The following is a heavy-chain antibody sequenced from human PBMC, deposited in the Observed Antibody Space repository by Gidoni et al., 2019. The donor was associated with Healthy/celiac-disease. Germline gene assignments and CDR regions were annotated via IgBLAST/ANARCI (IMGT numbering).Heavy chain of an antibody. J-gene: IGHJ6*02. CDR1: GFTFSSYS. Sequence: EVQLVESGGGLVKPGGSLRLSCSASGFTFSSYSMNWVRPAPGKGLEWVSSISSSSSYIYYADSVKGRFTISRDNAKNSLYLQMNSLRAEDTAVYYCAREYSSGWYRDYGMDVWGQGTTVTVSS. V-gene: IGHV3-21*01. D-gene: IGHD6-19*01. CDR2: ISSSSSYI. CDR3: AREYSSGWYRDYGMDV.